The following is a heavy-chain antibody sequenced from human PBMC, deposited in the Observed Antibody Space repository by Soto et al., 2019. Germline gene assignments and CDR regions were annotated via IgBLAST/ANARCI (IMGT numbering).Heavy chain of an antibody. CDR3: ARDPTRPRYDFWSGFHPYGMAV. CDR2: INPSGGST. D-gene: IGHD3-3*01. Sequence: ASVKVSCKASGYTFTSYYMHWVRQAPGQGLEWMGIINPSGGSTCYAQKFQGRVTMTRDTSTSTVYMELSSLRSEDTAVYYCARDPTRPRYDFWSGFHPYGMAVWGQGTTVTVSS. CDR1: GYTFTSYY. V-gene: IGHV1-46*01. J-gene: IGHJ6*02.